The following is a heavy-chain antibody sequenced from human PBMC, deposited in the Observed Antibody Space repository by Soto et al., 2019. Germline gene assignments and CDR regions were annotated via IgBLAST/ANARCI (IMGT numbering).Heavy chain of an antibody. D-gene: IGHD6-6*01. CDR1: GGTFSSYA. V-gene: IGHV1-69*01. CDR2: IIPIFGTA. Sequence: QVQLVQSGAEVKKPGSSVKVSCKASGGTFSSYAISWVRQAPGQGLEWMGGIIPIFGTANYAQKFQGRVTITADESTSTAYMELSSLRSEDTYVYYCARSCIAARPPTGDYGMDVWGQGTTVTVSS. J-gene: IGHJ6*02. CDR3: ARSCIAARPPTGDYGMDV.